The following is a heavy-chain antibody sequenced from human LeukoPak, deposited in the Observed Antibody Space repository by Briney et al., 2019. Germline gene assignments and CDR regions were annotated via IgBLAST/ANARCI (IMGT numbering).Heavy chain of an antibody. CDR3: AKDQERGYDILTGFHYLDAFDI. V-gene: IGHV3-30*18. CDR1: GFTFSSYG. J-gene: IGHJ3*02. Sequence: SGGSLRLSCAASGFTFSSYGMHWVRQAPGKGLEWVAVISYDGSNKYYADSVKGRFTISRDNSKNKLYLQMNSLRAEDTAVYYCAKDQERGYDILTGFHYLDAFDIWGQGTMVTVSS. D-gene: IGHD3-9*01. CDR2: ISYDGSNK.